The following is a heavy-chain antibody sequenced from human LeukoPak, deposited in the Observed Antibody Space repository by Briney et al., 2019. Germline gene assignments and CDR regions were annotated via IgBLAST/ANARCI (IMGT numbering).Heavy chain of an antibody. CDR2: IYTSGST. V-gene: IGHV4-4*07. CDR1: GDSISSYY. D-gene: IGHD3-10*01. CDR3: ARDPGRMVRGSRRGYDGNYYYMDV. Sequence: SEALSLTCTVSGDSISSYYWSWIRQPAGKGLEWIGHIYTSGSTNYNPSLKSRVTISVDTSKNQFSLQLNSVTAADTAVYYCARDPGRMVRGSRRGYDGNYYYMDVWGKGTTVTISS. J-gene: IGHJ6*03.